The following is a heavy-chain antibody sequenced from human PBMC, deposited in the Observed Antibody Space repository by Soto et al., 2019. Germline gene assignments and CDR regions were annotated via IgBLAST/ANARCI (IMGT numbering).Heavy chain of an antibody. D-gene: IGHD3-10*01. J-gene: IGHJ4*02. V-gene: IGHV3-21*06. CDR3: AREGVHNYTEYYFDY. Sequence: LRLSCAASGFTFSYYPLHWVRRAPGKGLEWVSSISGVRDYIRYADSVKGRFAISRDNAKTSLYPQMNSLTAEDTAVYYCAREGVHNYTEYYFDYWGQGTLVTVSS. CDR1: GFTFSYYP. CDR2: ISGVRDYI.